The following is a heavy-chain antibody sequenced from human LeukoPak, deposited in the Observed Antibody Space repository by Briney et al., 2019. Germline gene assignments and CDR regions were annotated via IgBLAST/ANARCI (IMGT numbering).Heavy chain of an antibody. Sequence: PGGSLRLSCAASGFTFSSYEMNWVRQAPGKGLEWVSYISGSGSTINYADSVKGRFTISRDNAKNSLYLQMNSLRADDTAVYYCARGYYDSSGYPDAFDIWGQGTMVTVSS. CDR1: GFTFSSYE. CDR2: ISGSGSTI. CDR3: ARGYYDSSGYPDAFDI. D-gene: IGHD3-22*01. V-gene: IGHV3-48*03. J-gene: IGHJ3*02.